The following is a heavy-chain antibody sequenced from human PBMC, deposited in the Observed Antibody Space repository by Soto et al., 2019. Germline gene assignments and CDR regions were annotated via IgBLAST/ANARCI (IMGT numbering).Heavy chain of an antibody. CDR2: ISSSSSYI. D-gene: IGHD5-18*01. Sequence: PGGSLRLSCVASGFTFSNFEMHWMRQVPGKGLEWVSSISSSSSYIYYADSVKGRFTISRDNAKNSLYLQMNSLRAEDTAVYYCARIKGYSYGSGFDYWGQGTLVTVSS. J-gene: IGHJ4*02. CDR1: GFTFSNFE. CDR3: ARIKGYSYGSGFDY. V-gene: IGHV3-21*01.